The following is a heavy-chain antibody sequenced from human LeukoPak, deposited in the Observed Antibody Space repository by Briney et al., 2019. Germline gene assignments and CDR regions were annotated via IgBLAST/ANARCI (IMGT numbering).Heavy chain of an antibody. D-gene: IGHD5-12*01. Sequence: GGSLRLSCAASGFTFSTYGMSWVRQAPGKGLEWVSGVSPSGDITYYADSVKGRFTISRDNSKNTVYLQMNNVRAEDTAVYYCAKDGAWLRFDDWGQGTLVTVSS. V-gene: IGHV3-23*01. J-gene: IGHJ4*02. CDR2: VSPSGDIT. CDR1: GFTFSTYG. CDR3: AKDGAWLRFDD.